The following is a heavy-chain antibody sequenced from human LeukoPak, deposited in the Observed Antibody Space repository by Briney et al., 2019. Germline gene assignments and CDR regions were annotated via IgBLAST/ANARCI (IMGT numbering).Heavy chain of an antibody. D-gene: IGHD3-22*01. V-gene: IGHV3-48*03. CDR1: GFTFSSYE. J-gene: IGHJ4*02. CDR2: ISSCGSTI. CDR3: ARNYDSSGPNYYFDY. Sequence: GGSLRLSCAASGFTFSSYEMNWVRQAPGKGLEWVSYISSCGSTIYYADSVKGRFTISRDNAKNSLYLQMNSLRAEDTAVYYCARNYDSSGPNYYFDYWGQGTLVTVSS.